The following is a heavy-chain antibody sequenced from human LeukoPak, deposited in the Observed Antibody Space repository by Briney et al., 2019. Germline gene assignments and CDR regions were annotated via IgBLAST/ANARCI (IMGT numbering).Heavy chain of an antibody. D-gene: IGHD3-10*01. V-gene: IGHV4-39*07. CDR1: GGSISSSSYY. Sequence: PSETLSLTCTVSGGSISSSSYYWAWIRQPPGKGLEWIGSIYYSGSTYYNPSLKSRVTISVDTSKNQFSLKLSSVTAADTAVYYCARDRLWFGESIHAFDIWGQGTMVTVSS. CDR3: ARDRLWFGESIHAFDI. CDR2: IYYSGST. J-gene: IGHJ3*02.